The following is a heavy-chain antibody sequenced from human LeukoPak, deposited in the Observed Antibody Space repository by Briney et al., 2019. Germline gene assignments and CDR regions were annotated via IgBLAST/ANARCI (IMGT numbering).Heavy chain of an antibody. CDR2: MNSSSYK. D-gene: IGHD6-13*01. CDR1: GFTFSSYT. CDR3: ARESSSHTDLEY. J-gene: IGHJ4*02. V-gene: IGHV3-21*01. Sequence: GGSLRLSCAASGFTFSSYTMDWVRQAPGKGLEWVSSMNSSSYKFYAQSLMGGFTISRDNAKNSLYLQMNSLGVEDTAVYYCARESSSHTDLEYWGQGTLVTVSS.